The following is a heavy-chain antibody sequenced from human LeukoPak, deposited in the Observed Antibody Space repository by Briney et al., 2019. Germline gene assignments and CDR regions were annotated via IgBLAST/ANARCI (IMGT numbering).Heavy chain of an antibody. J-gene: IGHJ4*02. CDR3: ARIAEMHLLYYSDY. CDR2: ISAYNGDT. V-gene: IGHV1-18*04. D-gene: IGHD1-26*01. CDR1: GYSFTGHY. Sequence: ASVKVSCKASGYSFTGHYIHWVRQAPGQGLEGMGWISAYNGDTSYAQNLQGRVTMTTDTSTSTAYMELRSLRSDATALYYCARIAEMHLLYYSDYWGQGTQVTVSS.